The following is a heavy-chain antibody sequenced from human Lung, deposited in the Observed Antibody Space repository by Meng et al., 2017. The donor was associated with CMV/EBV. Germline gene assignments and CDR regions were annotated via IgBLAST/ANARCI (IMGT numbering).Heavy chain of an antibody. CDR1: GYTFLTCY. Sequence: CRASGYTFLTCYICWLRLAPGQGLAWMGWINPRIGHTDFAQNFQGRVTLTTDTSIATAYMELNRLTSDDTAVYYCARYRYSGSYPFDFWGQGTLVTVSS. CDR2: INPRIGHT. CDR3: ARYRYSGSYPFDF. D-gene: IGHD1-26*01. J-gene: IGHJ4*02. V-gene: IGHV1-2*02.